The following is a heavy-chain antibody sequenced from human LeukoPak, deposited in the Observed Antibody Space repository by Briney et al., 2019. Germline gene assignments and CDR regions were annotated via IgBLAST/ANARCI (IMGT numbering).Heavy chain of an antibody. CDR2: INPSGGST. Sequence: GSSVKVSCKTSGGTFSSYTISWVRQAPGQGLEWMGIINPSGGSTSYAQKFQGRVTMTRDTSTSTVYMELSSLRSEDTAVYYCASSPHFDYWAREPWSPSPQ. CDR1: GGTFSSYT. CDR3: ASSPHFDY. J-gene: IGHJ4*02. V-gene: IGHV1-46*01.